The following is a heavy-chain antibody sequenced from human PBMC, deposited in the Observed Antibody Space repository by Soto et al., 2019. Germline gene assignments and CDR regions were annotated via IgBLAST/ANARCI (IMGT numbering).Heavy chain of an antibody. D-gene: IGHD6-19*01. V-gene: IGHV4-59*01. CDR2: IYYSGST. J-gene: IGHJ4*02. Sequence: SETLSLTCTVSGGSISSYYWSWIRQPPGKGLEWIGYIYYSGSTNYNPSLKSRVTISVDTSKNQFSLKLSSVTAADTAVYYCAKVRVSGSSGWLPHYDYWGQGTLVTVSS. CDR3: AKVRVSGSSGWLPHYDY. CDR1: GGSISSYY.